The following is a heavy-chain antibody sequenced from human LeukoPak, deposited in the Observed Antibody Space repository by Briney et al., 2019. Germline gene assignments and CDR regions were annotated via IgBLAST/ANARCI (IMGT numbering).Heavy chain of an antibody. Sequence: GRSLRLSCAASGFTFSRHGMHWVRQAPGKGLEWLALISDDGSEKYYADSVKGLTISRDNSENMVYLQMNSLRDEDMAVYYCARAYQGTGSKWFDPWGQGTLVTVSS. D-gene: IGHD2-8*02. CDR2: ISDDGSEK. V-gene: IGHV3-30*03. CDR1: GFTFSRHG. J-gene: IGHJ5*02. CDR3: ARAYQGTGSKWFDP.